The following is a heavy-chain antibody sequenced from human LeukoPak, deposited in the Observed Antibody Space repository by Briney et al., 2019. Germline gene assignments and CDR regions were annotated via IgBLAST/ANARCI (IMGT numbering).Heavy chain of an antibody. CDR1: GFTFSSYS. CDR3: ARDDDYGGYGAY. D-gene: IGHD4-17*01. V-gene: IGHV3-21*01. J-gene: IGHJ4*02. CDR2: ISISSNYI. Sequence: GGSLRLSCAASGFTFSSYSMNWVRQAPGKGLEWVSSISISSNYIYCADSVKGRFTISRDNAKNSMYLQMNSLRAEDTAVYYCARDDDYGGYGAYWGQGTLVNVSS.